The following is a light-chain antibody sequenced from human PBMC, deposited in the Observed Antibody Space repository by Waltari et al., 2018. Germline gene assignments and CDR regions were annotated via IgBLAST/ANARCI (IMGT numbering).Light chain of an antibody. Sequence: DIQMTQSPSSLSASVGDRVTITCRASQDIDNYLAWYQQKPGKVPRLLIYAASTLQSGVPSRFSGSGSGTDFTLTISSLQPDDVATYYCQKFDSAPLTFGGGTKVEIK. V-gene: IGKV1-27*01. CDR1: QDIDNY. J-gene: IGKJ4*01. CDR2: AAS. CDR3: QKFDSAPLT.